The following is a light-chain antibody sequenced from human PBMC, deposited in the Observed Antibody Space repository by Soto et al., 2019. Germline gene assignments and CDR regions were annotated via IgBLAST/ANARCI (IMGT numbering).Light chain of an antibody. J-gene: IGLJ1*01. CDR2: RDS. CDR3: QVWDSSTDV. V-gene: IGLV3-9*01. Sequence: SYDLTQPLSVSVALGQTARITCGGNNIGSKNVHWYQQKPGQAPVLVIYRDSNRPSGIPERVSGSNSGNTATLTISRAQAGDEADYYCQVWDSSTDVFGTGTKVTVL. CDR1: NIGSKN.